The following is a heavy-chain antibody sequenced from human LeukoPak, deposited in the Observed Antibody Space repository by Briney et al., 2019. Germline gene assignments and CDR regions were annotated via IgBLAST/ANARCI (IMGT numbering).Heavy chain of an antibody. CDR3: ARAPTVLVGYCSSSSCQADY. Sequence: PGGSLKLSCSTFGFTFSDYAFHWVRQAPGKGLEWVAFIRLDGITAYYTDSVKGRFTISRDNAENSLYLQMNSLRVEDTAVYYCARAPTVLVGYCSSSSCQADYWGQGTLVTVSS. CDR1: GFTFSDYA. CDR2: IRLDGITA. V-gene: IGHV3-30*02. D-gene: IGHD2-2*01. J-gene: IGHJ4*02.